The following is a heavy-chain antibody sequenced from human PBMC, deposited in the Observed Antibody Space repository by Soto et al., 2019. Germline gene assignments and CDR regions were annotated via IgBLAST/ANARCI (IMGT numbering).Heavy chain of an antibody. J-gene: IGHJ4*02. D-gene: IGHD5-18*01. CDR3: ASYPVDTAMATFDY. CDR2: IYYSGST. V-gene: IGHV4-30-4*01. Sequence: ASETLSLTCTVSGGSISSGDHYWSWIRQPPGKGLEWIGYIYYSGSTYYNPSLKSRVTISVDTSKNQFSLKLSSVTAADTAVYYCASYPVDTAMATFDYWGQGTLVTVSS. CDR1: GGSISSGDHY.